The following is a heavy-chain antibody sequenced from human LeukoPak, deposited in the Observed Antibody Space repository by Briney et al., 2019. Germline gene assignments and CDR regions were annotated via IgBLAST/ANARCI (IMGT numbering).Heavy chain of an antibody. Sequence: GGSLRLSCVASGFTVSSNYMSWVRQAPGKGLEWVSVIYSGGNIYYADSVKGRFTISRDNSKNTLYLQMNSLRAEDTAVYYCARDKTSSWTVDYWGQGTLVTVSS. J-gene: IGHJ4*02. V-gene: IGHV3-53*01. CDR3: ARDKTSSWTVDY. D-gene: IGHD2-2*01. CDR1: GFTVSSNY. CDR2: IYSGGNI.